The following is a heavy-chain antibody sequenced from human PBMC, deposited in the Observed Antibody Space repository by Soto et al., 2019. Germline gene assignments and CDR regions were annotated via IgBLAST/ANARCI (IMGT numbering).Heavy chain of an antibody. CDR3: ARDWCSSTSCSYYFDY. Sequence: GGSLRLSCAASGFTFSSYSMNWVRQAPGKGLEWVSYISSSSSTIYYADSVKGRFTISRDNAKNSLYLQMNSLRAEDTAVYYCARDWCSSTSCSYYFDYWGQGTLVTVSS. J-gene: IGHJ4*02. V-gene: IGHV3-48*01. CDR1: GFTFSSYS. CDR2: ISSSSSTI. D-gene: IGHD2-2*01.